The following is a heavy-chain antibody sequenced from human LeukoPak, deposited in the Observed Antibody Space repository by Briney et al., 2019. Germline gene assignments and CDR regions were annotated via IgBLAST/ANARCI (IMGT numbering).Heavy chain of an antibody. Sequence: GESLKISCKGSGYSFTTYWIGWVRQMPGKGLEWMGIIFPGDSDTIYSPSFQGQVTISADKSISTAYLQWSSLKASDTAMYYCARLAVHSSGWYGLREINWFDPWGQGTLVTVSS. V-gene: IGHV5-51*01. CDR1: GYSFTTYW. J-gene: IGHJ5*02. CDR3: ARLAVHSSGWYGLREINWFDP. CDR2: IFPGDSDT. D-gene: IGHD6-19*01.